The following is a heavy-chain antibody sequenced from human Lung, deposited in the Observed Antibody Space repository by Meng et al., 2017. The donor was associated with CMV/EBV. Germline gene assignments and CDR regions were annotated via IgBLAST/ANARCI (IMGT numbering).Heavy chain of an antibody. V-gene: IGHV4-34*01. D-gene: IGHD3-3*01. CDR2: VNHRGST. Sequence: LXCAVYGGTFSGYYWTWIRQPPGKGREWIGEVNHRGSTNYNPSLKSRVTISADTSKNQFSLRLSSGTAADTAVYYCARDPISGEVYRGFAPWGQGTXVNGAS. CDR3: ARDPISGEVYRGFAP. CDR1: GGTFSGYY. J-gene: IGHJ5*02.